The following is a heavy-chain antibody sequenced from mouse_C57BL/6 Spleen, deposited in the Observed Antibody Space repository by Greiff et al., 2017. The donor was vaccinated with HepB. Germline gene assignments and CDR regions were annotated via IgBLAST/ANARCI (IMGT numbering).Heavy chain of an antibody. CDR3: AREEVYFDY. Sequence: QVHVKQSGPELVKPGASVKLSCKASGYTFTSYDINWVKQRPGQGLEWIGWIYPRDGSTKYNEKFKGKATLTVDTSSNTAYMELHSLTSEDSAVYFCAREEVYFDYWGQGTTLTVSS. CDR1: GYTFTSYD. V-gene: IGHV1-85*01. J-gene: IGHJ2*01. CDR2: IYPRDGST.